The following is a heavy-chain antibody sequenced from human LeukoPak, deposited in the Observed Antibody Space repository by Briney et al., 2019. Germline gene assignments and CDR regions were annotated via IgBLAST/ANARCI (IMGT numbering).Heavy chain of an antibody. J-gene: IGHJ6*03. V-gene: IGHV1-69*05. Sequence: ASVKVSCKASGGTFSSYAISWVRQAPGQGLEWMGGIIPIFGTANYAQKFQGRVTITTDESTSTAYMELSSLRSEDTAVYYCARGRGPYHYYYYMDVWGKGTTVTVSS. CDR3: ARGRGPYHYYYYMDV. CDR2: IIPIFGTA. D-gene: IGHD3-10*01. CDR1: GGTFSSYA.